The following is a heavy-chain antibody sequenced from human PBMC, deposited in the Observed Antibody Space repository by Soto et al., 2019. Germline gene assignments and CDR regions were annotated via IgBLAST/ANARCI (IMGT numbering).Heavy chain of an antibody. V-gene: IGHV1-69*01. Sequence: QVQLVQSGAEVKEPGSSVKVSCKASVEFFSNYGISWVRQAPGQGLEWMGGIIPIFGTISYAEKFQGRVTKTADESTNTVYMELRSLRSADTALYYCARVFPDGWVEPGVVRGYLDTWGRGTLVTVSS. CDR3: ARVFPDGWVEPGVVRGYLDT. CDR1: VEFFSNYG. D-gene: IGHD3-3*01. CDR2: IIPIFGTI. J-gene: IGHJ4*02.